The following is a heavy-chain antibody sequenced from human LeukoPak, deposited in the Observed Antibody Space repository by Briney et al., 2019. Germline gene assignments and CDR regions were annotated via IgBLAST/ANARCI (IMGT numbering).Heavy chain of an antibody. D-gene: IGHD1-26*01. CDR3: ARRLEYSGSKGVFDY. CDR2: IYSGGYT. CDR1: GFTVTSNY. J-gene: IGHJ4*02. V-gene: IGHV3-66*01. Sequence: GGSLILSCAASGFTVTSNYMTWVRQAPGQGLAWVSIIYSGGYTDYADSVKGRFTISRDNSKNTLYLQMHSLRAEDTAVYYCARRLEYSGSKGVFDYWGQGTLVTVSS.